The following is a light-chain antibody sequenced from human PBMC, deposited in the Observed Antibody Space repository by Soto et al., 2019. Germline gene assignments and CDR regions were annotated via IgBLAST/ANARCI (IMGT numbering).Light chain of an antibody. CDR3: QQYNNWPLTWT. V-gene: IGKV3-15*01. CDR2: GAS. CDR1: QSVSSN. J-gene: IGKJ1*01. Sequence: EIVMTQSPATLSVSPGERATLSCRASQSVSSNLAWYQQKPGQAPRLLIYGASTRATGIPARFSGSGSGTEFTLTISSLQSEDFAVYYCQQYNNWPLTWTFGRGTKVDIK.